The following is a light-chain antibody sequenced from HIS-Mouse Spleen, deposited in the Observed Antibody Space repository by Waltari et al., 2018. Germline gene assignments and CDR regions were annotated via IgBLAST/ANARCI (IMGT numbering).Light chain of an antibody. CDR3: SYVV. J-gene: IGLJ2*01. V-gene: IGLV2-8*01. Sequence: QSALTQPPSASGSPGQSVTISCPGTSSDVGGYNYVSWYQQHPGKAPKLMIYEVSKRPSGVPDRFSGSKSGNTASLTVSGLQAEDEADYYCSYVVFGGGTKLTVL. CDR1: SSDVGGYNY. CDR2: EVS.